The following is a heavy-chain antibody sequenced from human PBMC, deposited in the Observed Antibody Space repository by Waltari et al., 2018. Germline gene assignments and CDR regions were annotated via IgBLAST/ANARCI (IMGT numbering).Heavy chain of an antibody. CDR1: EFTFSNYW. CDR3: ATNGGYFDY. CDR2: IKGDGSEK. D-gene: IGHD4-17*01. V-gene: IGHV3-7*01. J-gene: IGHJ4*02. Sequence: EVQLVESGGGLVQPGGSLRLSCAASEFTFSNYWMSWVRQAPGKGPEWVANIKGDGSEKYYVDSVKGRFTSSRDNAKKSLYLQMNSLRAEDTAVYYCATNGGYFDYWGQGTLVTVSS.